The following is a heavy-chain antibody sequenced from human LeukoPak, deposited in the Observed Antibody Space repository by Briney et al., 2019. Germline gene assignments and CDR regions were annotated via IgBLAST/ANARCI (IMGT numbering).Heavy chain of an antibody. J-gene: IGHJ6*03. D-gene: IGHD1-1*01. CDR3: AKRTTRGYYYMDV. CDR1: GFTFSNAW. CDR2: ISGSGGST. Sequence: GGSLRLSCAASGFTFSNAWMSWVRQAPGKGLEWVSAISGSGGSTYYADSVKGRFTISRDNSKNTLYLQMNSLRAEDTAVYYCAKRTTRGYYYMDVWGKGTTVTVSS. V-gene: IGHV3-23*01.